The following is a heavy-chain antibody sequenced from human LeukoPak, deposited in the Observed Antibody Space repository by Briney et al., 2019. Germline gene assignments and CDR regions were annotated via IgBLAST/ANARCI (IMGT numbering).Heavy chain of an antibody. V-gene: IGHV4-59*12. Sequence: SETLSLTCTVSGGSISSSYWSWIRQPPGKGLEWIGYISYIGRTYCNPSLKSRVTISVDTSKNQFSLRLTSVTAADTAVYYCARDNQVGAADYWGQGTLVTVSS. CDR1: GGSISSSY. J-gene: IGHJ4*02. CDR2: ISYIGRT. CDR3: ARDNQVGAADY. D-gene: IGHD1-26*01.